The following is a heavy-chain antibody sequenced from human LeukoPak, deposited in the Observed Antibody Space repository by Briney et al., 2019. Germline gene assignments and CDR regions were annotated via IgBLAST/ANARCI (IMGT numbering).Heavy chain of an antibody. V-gene: IGHV3-30*02. CDR3: AKRGSGSYEFDY. Sequence: GGSLRFSCAASGFTFSSYDMHWVRQAPGKGLEWVAYLRFDGSNRYFADSVKGRFTISRDNSKNTLYLQMNSLRVEDTAVYYCAKRGSGSYEFDYWGQGTLVTVSS. CDR2: LRFDGSNR. CDR1: GFTFSSYD. D-gene: IGHD6-19*01. J-gene: IGHJ4*02.